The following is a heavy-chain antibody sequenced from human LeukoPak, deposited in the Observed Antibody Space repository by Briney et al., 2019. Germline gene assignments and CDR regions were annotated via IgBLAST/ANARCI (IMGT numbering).Heavy chain of an antibody. D-gene: IGHD3-22*01. CDR2: IIPIFGTA. Sequence: ASVKVSCKASGGTFSSYAISWVRQAPGQGLEWMGGIIPIFGTANYAQKFQGRVTITADESTSTAYMGLSSLRSEDTAVYYCASVRDYYDSSGYYYFDYWGQGTLVTVSS. CDR1: GGTFSSYA. V-gene: IGHV1-69*01. CDR3: ASVRDYYDSSGYYYFDY. J-gene: IGHJ4*02.